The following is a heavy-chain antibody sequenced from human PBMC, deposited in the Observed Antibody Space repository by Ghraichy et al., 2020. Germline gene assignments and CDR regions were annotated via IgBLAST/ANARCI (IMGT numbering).Heavy chain of an antibody. CDR1: SGSISSYY. J-gene: IGHJ4*02. Sequence: SETLSLTCTVSSGSISSYYYNWIRQPPGKGLEWIGYVYYTGSTNYNPSLESRVTISLDTSKTHFSLKLSSVTAADTAVYYCARDDYRNPLGWSYWGQGILVTVSS. CDR2: VYYTGST. V-gene: IGHV4-59*01. CDR3: ARDDYRNPLGWSY. D-gene: IGHD4-11*01.